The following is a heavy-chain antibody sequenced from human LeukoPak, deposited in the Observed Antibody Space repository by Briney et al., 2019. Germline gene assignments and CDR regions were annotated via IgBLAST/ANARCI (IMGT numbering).Heavy chain of an antibody. CDR2: IYYSGST. D-gene: IGHD3-16*01. J-gene: IGHJ3*02. CDR1: GGSISSSSYY. V-gene: IGHV4-30-4*08. Sequence: PSETLSLTCTVSGGSISSSSYYWSWIRQPPGKGLEWIGYIYYSGSTYYNPSLKSRVTISVDTSKNQFSLKLSSVTAADTAVYYCARAVGGAFDIWGQGTMVTVSS. CDR3: ARAVGGAFDI.